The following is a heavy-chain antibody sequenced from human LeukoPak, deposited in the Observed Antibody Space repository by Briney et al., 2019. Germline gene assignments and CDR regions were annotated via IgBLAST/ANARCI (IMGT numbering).Heavy chain of an antibody. J-gene: IGHJ4*02. CDR3: AKTNIVVVTARGGFDY. Sequence: GGSLRLSCAASGFTFSNYALSWVRQAPGKGLEWVSGISVSGGTTYYADSVKGRFTISRDNSKNTLYLQMNSLRAEDTAVYYCAKTNIVVVTARGGFDYWGQGTLVTVSS. V-gene: IGHV3-23*01. CDR2: ISVSGGTT. D-gene: IGHD2-21*02. CDR1: GFTFSNYA.